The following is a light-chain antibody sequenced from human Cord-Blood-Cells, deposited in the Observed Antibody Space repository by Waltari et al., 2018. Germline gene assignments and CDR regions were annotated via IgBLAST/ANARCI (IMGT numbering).Light chain of an antibody. Sequence: DIQMNQSPSTLSASVGDRVTITRRASPSISSWSAWYQQKPVKAANLLLYDASSLESGVPSSFSVGGSETECTLTVSMRQPDDLATYYWEQYNSYCPAVGQGTKVEIK. J-gene: IGKJ1*01. CDR2: DAS. CDR1: PSISSW. V-gene: IGKV1-5*01. CDR3: EQYNSYCPA.